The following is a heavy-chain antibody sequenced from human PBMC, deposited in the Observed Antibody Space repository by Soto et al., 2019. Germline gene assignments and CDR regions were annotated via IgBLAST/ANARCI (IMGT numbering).Heavy chain of an antibody. CDR2: IYSGGPT. V-gene: IGHV3-53*01. J-gene: IGHJ4*02. D-gene: IGHD6-19*01. Sequence: PGGSLRLSCEASGFSVSSSHMIWVRQAPGKGLEWVSVIYSGGPTYYAVSVKGRFTISRDNSENTLYLQMNSLRAGDTAVYYCARDEFIAVTGVRTFDYWGQGSLVTVSS. CDR3: ARDEFIAVTGVRTFDY. CDR1: GFSVSSSH.